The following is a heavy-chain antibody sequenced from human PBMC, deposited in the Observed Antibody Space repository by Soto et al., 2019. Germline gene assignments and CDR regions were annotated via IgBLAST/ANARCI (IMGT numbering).Heavy chain of an antibody. CDR2: ISDTGGIT. V-gene: IGHV3-23*01. Sequence: ESGGGLIQPGGSLTLSCAASGFTFSNYAMSWVRQAPGKGLEWVSAISDTGGITNYVDSVKGRFTISRDNSKNTLYLQMNSMRVEETAIYYCAKDRQQYKYNGLDVWGQGTTVTVSS. D-gene: IGHD1-1*01. J-gene: IGHJ6*02. CDR1: GFTFSNYA. CDR3: AKDRQQYKYNGLDV.